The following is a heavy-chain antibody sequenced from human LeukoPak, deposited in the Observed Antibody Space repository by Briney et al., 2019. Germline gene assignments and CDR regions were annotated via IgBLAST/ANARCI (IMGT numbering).Heavy chain of an antibody. D-gene: IGHD3-10*01. J-gene: IGHJ4*02. CDR3: ARGRVFDY. CDR2: ISYDGSNK. Sequence: GGSLRLSCAASGFTFNSYAMYWVRQAPGKGLEWVAVISYDGSNKYYADSVKGRFTISRDNSKNTLYLQMNSLRAEDTAVYYCARGRVFDYWGQGTLVTVSS. CDR1: GFTFNSYA. V-gene: IGHV3-30*01.